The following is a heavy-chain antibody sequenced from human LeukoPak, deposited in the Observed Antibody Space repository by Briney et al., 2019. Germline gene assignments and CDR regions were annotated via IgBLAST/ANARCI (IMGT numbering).Heavy chain of an antibody. CDR2: IYYTGST. J-gene: IGHJ6*03. Sequence: PSETLSLTCTVSGGSISSYYWSWIRQPPGKGLEWIGYIYYTGSTNYNPSPKSRVTISVDTPKNQFSLKLSSVTAADTAVYYCARYPASYYYYYMDVWGKGTTVTVSS. CDR3: ARYPASYYYYYMDV. D-gene: IGHD6-25*01. V-gene: IGHV4-59*01. CDR1: GGSISSYY.